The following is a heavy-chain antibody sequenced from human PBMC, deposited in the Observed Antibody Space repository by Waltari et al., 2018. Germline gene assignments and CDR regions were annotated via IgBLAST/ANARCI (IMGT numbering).Heavy chain of an antibody. CDR2: ISYDGSNK. V-gene: IGHV3-30*01. CDR1: GFTFSSYA. Sequence: QVQLVESGGGVVQPGRSLRLSCAASGFTFSSYAMHWVRQAPGKGLEWVAVISYDGSNKYYADSVKGRFTISRDNSKNTLYLQMNSLRAEDTAVYYCARDLEVDYMDVWGKGTTVTVSS. J-gene: IGHJ6*03. CDR3: ARDLEVDYMDV.